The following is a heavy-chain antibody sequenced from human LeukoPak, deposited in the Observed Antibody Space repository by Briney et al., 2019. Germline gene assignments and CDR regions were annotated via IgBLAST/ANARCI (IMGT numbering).Heavy chain of an antibody. Sequence: SETLSLTCAVYGGSSSGYYWSWIRQPPGKGLEWIGKINHSGSTNYNPSLKSRVTISVDTSKNQFSLKLTSVTAADTAVYYCARAVEYNFWSGLQRRAATFDYWGQGTLVTVSS. CDR3: ARAVEYNFWSGLQRRAATFDY. J-gene: IGHJ4*02. CDR2: INHSGST. V-gene: IGHV4-34*01. D-gene: IGHD3-3*01. CDR1: GGSSSGYY.